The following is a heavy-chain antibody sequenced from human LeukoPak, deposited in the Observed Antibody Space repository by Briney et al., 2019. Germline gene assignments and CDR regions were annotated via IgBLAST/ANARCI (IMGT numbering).Heavy chain of an antibody. CDR1: GVSFSGYY. CDR2: INHSGST. J-gene: IGHJ4*02. D-gene: IGHD6-6*01. V-gene: IGHV4-34*01. Sequence: SETLSLTCAVYGVSFSGYYWSWIRQPPGKGLEWIGEINHSGSTNYNPSLKSRVTISVDTSKNQFSLKLSSVTAADTAVYYCARGEGSSSSGNFDYWGQGTLVTVSS. CDR3: ARGEGSSSSGNFDY.